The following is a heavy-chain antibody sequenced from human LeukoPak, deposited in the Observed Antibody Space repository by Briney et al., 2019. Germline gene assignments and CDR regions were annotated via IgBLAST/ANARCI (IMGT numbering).Heavy chain of an antibody. J-gene: IGHJ3*02. CDR3: ARQGGDILTGYYNPYDAFDI. CDR2: ISYDGSNK. D-gene: IGHD3-9*01. CDR1: GFTFSSYG. V-gene: IGHV3-30*03. Sequence: GGSLRLSCAASGFTFSSYGMHWVRQAPGKGLEWVAVISYDGSNKYYADSVKGRFTISRDNSKNTLYLQMSSLRAEDTAVYYCARQGGDILTGYYNPYDAFDIWGQGTMVTVSS.